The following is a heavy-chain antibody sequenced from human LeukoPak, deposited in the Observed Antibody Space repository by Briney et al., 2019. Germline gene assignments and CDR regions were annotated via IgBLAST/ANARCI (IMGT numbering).Heavy chain of an antibody. D-gene: IGHD5-24*01. V-gene: IGHV1-69*13. J-gene: IGHJ4*02. CDR2: IIPIFGTA. Sequence: SVTVSCTASGGTFSSYAISWVRQAPGQGLEWMGGIIPIFGTANYAQKFQGRVTITADESTSTAYMELSSLRSEDTAVYYCARVRGTRWLQPWIDYWGQGTLVTVSS. CDR3: ARVRGTRWLQPWIDY. CDR1: GGTFSSYA.